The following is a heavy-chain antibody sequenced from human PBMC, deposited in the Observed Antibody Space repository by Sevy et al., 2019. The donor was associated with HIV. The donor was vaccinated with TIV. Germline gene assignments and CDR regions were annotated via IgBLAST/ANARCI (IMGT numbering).Heavy chain of an antibody. CDR2: ISGSGTRT. D-gene: IGHD3-22*01. V-gene: IGHV3-23*01. J-gene: IGHJ6*03. CDR3: GKGGGGHYDPDEIGYYFYYYNMDV. CDR1: GFSFDSYG. Sequence: GGSLRLSCAVSGFSFDSYGMTWVRQAPGKGLEWVSGISGSGTRTYYADSVKGRFSISRDNSKNRLYLQMNSLRSEDTGIYYCGKGGGGHYDPDEIGYYFYYYNMDVWGKGTTVNVSS.